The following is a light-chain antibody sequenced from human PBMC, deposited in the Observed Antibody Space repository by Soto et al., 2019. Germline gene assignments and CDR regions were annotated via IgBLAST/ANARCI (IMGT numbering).Light chain of an antibody. CDR1: QSISSY. V-gene: IGKV1-39*01. CDR2: AAS. J-gene: IGKJ1*01. Sequence: DIQMTQSPSSLSASVGDRVTITCRVSQSISSYLNWYQQKPGKAPKLLIYAASSLQSGVPSRFSGSGSGTDFTLTISSLQPENFATYYCQQSYSTPSTFGQGTKVEIK. CDR3: QQSYSTPST.